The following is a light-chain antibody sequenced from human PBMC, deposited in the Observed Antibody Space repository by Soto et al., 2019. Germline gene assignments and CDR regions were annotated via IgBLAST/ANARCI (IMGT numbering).Light chain of an antibody. J-gene: IGKJ1*01. Sequence: EIVLTQSPATLSLSPGVRGTLSCGASQSVSSSYVAWYQQKPGLAPRLLIYDASSRATGIPDRFSGSASGTDFTLTIRRLEPADFAVDYCQQYGSSLWTLGQGTKVDSK. CDR1: QSVSSSY. CDR3: QQYGSSLWT. V-gene: IGKV3D-20*01. CDR2: DAS.